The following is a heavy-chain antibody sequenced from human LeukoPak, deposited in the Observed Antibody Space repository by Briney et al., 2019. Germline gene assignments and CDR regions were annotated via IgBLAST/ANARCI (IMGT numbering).Heavy chain of an antibody. Sequence: SVKVSCKASGGTFSSYAISWVRQAPGQGLEWMGRIIPILGIANYAQKFQGRVTITADKSTSTAYMELSSLRSEDTAVYYCASLYYDSSGYYSDNWFDPWGQGTLVTVSS. J-gene: IGHJ5*02. CDR3: ASLYYDSSGYYSDNWFDP. CDR1: GGTFSSYA. V-gene: IGHV1-69*04. D-gene: IGHD3-22*01. CDR2: IIPILGIA.